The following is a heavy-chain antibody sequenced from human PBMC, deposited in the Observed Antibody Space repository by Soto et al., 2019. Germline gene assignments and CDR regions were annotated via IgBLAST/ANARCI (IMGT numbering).Heavy chain of an antibody. Sequence: QVPLVESGGGVVQPGRSLRLSCAASGFTFSSYGMHGVRQAPVKGLAWVAGIWYDGSNKYYADSVKGRFTISGDNSKNTLYLHMNSLRAEDTAVYYCVKQLVAGSYYYYYYMDVWGKGTTVTVSS. J-gene: IGHJ6*03. CDR1: GFTFSSYG. CDR3: VKQLVAGSYYYYYYMDV. V-gene: IGHV3-33*01. D-gene: IGHD6-13*01. CDR2: IWYDGSNK.